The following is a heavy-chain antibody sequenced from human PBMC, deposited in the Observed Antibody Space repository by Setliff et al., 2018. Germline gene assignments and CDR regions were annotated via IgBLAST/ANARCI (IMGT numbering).Heavy chain of an antibody. J-gene: IGHJ3*02. CDR2: IYHSGSA. CDR3: ACWGGTVNAVDI. D-gene: IGHD3-16*01. CDR1: GTSISSSNW. V-gene: IGHV4-4*02. Sequence: SETLSLTCAVSGTSISSSNWWSWVRQPPGKGLEWIGEIYHSGSANYNPYLKSRVSISVDKSKNQCSLKLSSVTAADTAVYYCACWGGTVNAVDIWGQGTMVTVSS.